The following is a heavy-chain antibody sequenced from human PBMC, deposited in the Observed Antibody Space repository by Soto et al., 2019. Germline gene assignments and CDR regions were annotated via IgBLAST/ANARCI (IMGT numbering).Heavy chain of an antibody. CDR2: IIPIFGTA. Sequence: SVKVSCKASGGTFSSYAISWVRQAPGQGLEWMGGIIPIFGTANCAQKFQGRVTITADESTSTAYMELSSLRSEDTAVYYCAREVLGNYLAYDYWGQGTLVTVSS. CDR3: AREVLGNYLAYDY. V-gene: IGHV1-69*13. D-gene: IGHD3-16*02. J-gene: IGHJ4*02. CDR1: GGTFSSYA.